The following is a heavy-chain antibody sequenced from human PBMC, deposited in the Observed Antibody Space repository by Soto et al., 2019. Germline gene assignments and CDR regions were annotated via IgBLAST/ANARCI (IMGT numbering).Heavy chain of an antibody. Sequence: LETLSLTCAVYGGSFSSYYWSWIRQPPGKGLEWIGEINHSGSTNYNPSLKSRVTISVDTSKNQFSLKLSSVTAADTAVYYCARDVTSGGEGQRYFDYWGQGTLVTVSS. CDR2: INHSGST. CDR3: ARDVTSGGEGQRYFDY. V-gene: IGHV4-34*01. D-gene: IGHD3-16*01. J-gene: IGHJ4*02. CDR1: GGSFSSYY.